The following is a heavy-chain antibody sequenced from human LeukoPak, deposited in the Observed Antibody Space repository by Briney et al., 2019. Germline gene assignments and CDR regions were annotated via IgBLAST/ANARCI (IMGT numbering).Heavy chain of an antibody. CDR1: GGTFSSYA. J-gene: IGHJ4*02. Sequence: ASVKVSCKASGGTFSSYAISWVRQAPGQGLEWMGGIIPIFGTANYAQKFQGRVTITADESTSTAYMELSSLRSEDTAEYYCARDFCSGGSCYSYFDYWGQGTLATVTS. D-gene: IGHD2-15*01. CDR2: IIPIFGTA. CDR3: ARDFCSGGSCYSYFDY. V-gene: IGHV1-69*13.